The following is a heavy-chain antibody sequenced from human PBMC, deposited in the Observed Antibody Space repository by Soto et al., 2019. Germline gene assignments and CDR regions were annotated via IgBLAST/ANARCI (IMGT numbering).Heavy chain of an antibody. CDR1: GFTFSSYG. D-gene: IGHD1-26*01. Sequence: GGSLRLSCAASGFTFSSYGMHWVRQAPGKGLEWVAIIWCDGSNKYYADSVKGRFTISRDNSRNTLYLQMNSLRAEDTAVYYCARDRRVSGSYFDFWGQGTLVTVS. CDR3: ARDRRVSGSYFDF. V-gene: IGHV3-33*01. CDR2: IWCDGSNK. J-gene: IGHJ4*02.